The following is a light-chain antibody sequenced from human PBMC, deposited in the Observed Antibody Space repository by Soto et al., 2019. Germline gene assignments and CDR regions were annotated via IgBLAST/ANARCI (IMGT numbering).Light chain of an antibody. CDR3: QSYDSRLSDYV. J-gene: IGLJ1*01. Sequence: QSVLTQPPSVSGAPGQRVTISCTGSSSNIGACYDVHWYQHLPGTAPNLLIYDNTNRPSGVPDRFSGSKSGTSASLAITGLQAEDEADYYFQSYDSRLSDYVFGSGTKLTVL. V-gene: IGLV1-40*01. CDR2: DNT. CDR1: SSNIGACYD.